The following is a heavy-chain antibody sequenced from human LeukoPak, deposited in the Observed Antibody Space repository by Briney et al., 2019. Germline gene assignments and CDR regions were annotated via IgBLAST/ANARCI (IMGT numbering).Heavy chain of an antibody. CDR1: GYTFTGYY. J-gene: IGHJ4*02. CDR2: INPNSGGT. V-gene: IGHV1-2*02. D-gene: IGHD3-10*01. Sequence: GASVKVSCKAPGYTFTGYYMHWVRQAPGQGLEWMGWINPNSGGTNYAQKFQGRVTMTRDTSISTAYMELSRLRSDDTAVYYCARGPSKGMVRGVSLDYWGQGTLVTVSS. CDR3: ARGPSKGMVRGVSLDY.